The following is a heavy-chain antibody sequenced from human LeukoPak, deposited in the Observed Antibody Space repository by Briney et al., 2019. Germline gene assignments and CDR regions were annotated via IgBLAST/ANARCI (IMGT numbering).Heavy chain of an antibody. CDR2: ITSKSYEGTK. CDR3: STAFYGAPLA. CDR1: GFTFSTAF. D-gene: IGHD4-17*01. Sequence: GGSLRLSCTASGFTFSTAFMNWVRQAPGKGLEWVARITSKSYEGTKDYAAPVKGRFTISRDDSKNTLYLQMNSLEIEDTAVYYCSTAFYGAPLAWGQGTLVTVSS. J-gene: IGHJ5*02. V-gene: IGHV3-15*01.